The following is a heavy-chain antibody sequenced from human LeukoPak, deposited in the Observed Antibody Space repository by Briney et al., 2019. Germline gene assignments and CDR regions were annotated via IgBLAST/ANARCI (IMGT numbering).Heavy chain of an antibody. CDR2: MSYWGTT. D-gene: IGHD3-10*01. Sequence: KASETLSLTCSVSGGSINGYSWTWIRQPPGMRLEGVGHMSYWGTTNYNTSLTTRVALPLDTSKNQFSLKLTSVTAAHTGMYFCARLGGNWNSPGRDYWGQGTLVTVSS. CDR3: ARLGGNWNSPGRDY. CDR1: GGSINGYS. J-gene: IGHJ4*02. V-gene: IGHV4-59*08.